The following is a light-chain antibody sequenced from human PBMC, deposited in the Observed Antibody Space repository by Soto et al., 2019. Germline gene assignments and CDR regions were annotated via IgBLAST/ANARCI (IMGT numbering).Light chain of an antibody. J-gene: IGKJ1*01. CDR1: QSVSNRY. CDR3: QQYSVYWT. CDR2: AAS. V-gene: IGKV3-20*01. Sequence: EIVLTQSPGTLSLSPGERATLSCWASQSVSNRYLAWYQQKPGQAPRLLIYAASTRATGIPDRFSGSGSGTDFALTISRLEPDDFATYYCQQYSVYWTFGQGTKGDIK.